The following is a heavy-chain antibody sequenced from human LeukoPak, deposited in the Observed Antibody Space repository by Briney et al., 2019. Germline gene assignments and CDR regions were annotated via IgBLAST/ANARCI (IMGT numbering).Heavy chain of an antibody. J-gene: IGHJ4*02. CDR3: ARDPNCGGDCYTGTFDY. V-gene: IGHV1-69*04. D-gene: IGHD2-21*02. Sequence: SVKVSCKASGYTFTSYAISWVRQAPGQGLEWMGRIIPILGIANYAQKFQGRVTITADKSTSTAYMELSSLRSEDTAVYYCARDPNCGGDCYTGTFDYWGQGTLVTVSS. CDR2: IIPILGIA. CDR1: GYTFTSYA.